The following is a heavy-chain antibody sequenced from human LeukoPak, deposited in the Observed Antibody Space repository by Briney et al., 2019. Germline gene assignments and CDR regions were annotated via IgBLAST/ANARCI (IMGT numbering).Heavy chain of an antibody. CDR1: GGSISSGGYY. J-gene: IGHJ5*02. D-gene: IGHD3-10*01. CDR2: IYYSGST. CDR3: ARSRPAGGADWFDP. V-gene: IGHV4-31*03. Sequence: SQTLSLTCTVSGGSISSGGYYWSWIRQHPGKGLEWIGYIYYSGSTYYNPSLKSRVTISVDTSKNQFSLKLSSVTAADTAVYYCARSRPAGGADWFDPWGQGTLVTVSS.